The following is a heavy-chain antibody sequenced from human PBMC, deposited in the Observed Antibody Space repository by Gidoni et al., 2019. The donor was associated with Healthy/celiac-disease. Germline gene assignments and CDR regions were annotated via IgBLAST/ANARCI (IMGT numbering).Heavy chain of an antibody. CDR2: IVVGSGNT. CDR3: ASRVVVAATRDY. CDR1: GFTFTSSA. V-gene: IGHV1-58*01. Sequence: QMQLVQSGPEVKKPGTSVKVSCKASGFTFTSSAVQWVRQARGQRLEWIGWIVVGSGNTNYAQKFQERVTITRDMSTSTAYMELSSLRSEDTAVYYCASRVVVAATRDYWGQGTLVTVSS. D-gene: IGHD2-15*01. J-gene: IGHJ4*02.